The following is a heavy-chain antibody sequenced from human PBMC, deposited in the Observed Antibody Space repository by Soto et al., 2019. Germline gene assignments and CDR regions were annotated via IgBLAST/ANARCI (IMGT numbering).Heavy chain of an antibody. J-gene: IGHJ6*03. CDR3: AREVEVATLHYYYYYYMDV. V-gene: IGHV1-18*01. CDR2: ISAYNGNT. D-gene: IGHD5-12*01. CDR1: GYTFTSYG. Sequence: ASVKVSCKASGYTFTSYGISWVRQAPGQGLEWMGWISAYNGNTNYAQKLQGRVTMTTDTSTSTAYMELRSLRSDDTAVYYCAREVEVATLHYYYYYYMDVWGKGTTVTVS.